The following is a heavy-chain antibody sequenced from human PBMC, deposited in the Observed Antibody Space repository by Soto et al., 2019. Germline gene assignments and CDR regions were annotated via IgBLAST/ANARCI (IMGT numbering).Heavy chain of an antibody. CDR3: ARSATIGLYYYYGMDV. D-gene: IGHD5-12*01. CDR1: GGSISSGGYY. Sequence: SETLSLTCTVSGGSISSGGYYWSWIRQHPGKGLEWIGYIYYSGSTYYNPSLKSRVTISVDTSKNQFSLKLSSVTAADTAVYYCARSATIGLYYYYGMDVWGQGTTVTVSS. V-gene: IGHV4-30-4*08. J-gene: IGHJ6*02. CDR2: IYYSGST.